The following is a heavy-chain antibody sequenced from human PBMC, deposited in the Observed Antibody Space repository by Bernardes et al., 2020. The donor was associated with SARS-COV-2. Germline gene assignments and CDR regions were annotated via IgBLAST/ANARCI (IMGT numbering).Heavy chain of an antibody. CDR1: GFTFSRYA. CDR3: TTDPRIAARPHPRVRDV. Sequence: GGSLRLSCAASGFTFSRYALTWGRQAPGKGLEWVSSITNTGATTDYANFVQGRFTISRDDSKSTLYLQMNNLRAEDTAVYYCTTDPRIAARPHPRVRDVWGQGTTVTVSS. V-gene: IGHV3-23*01. D-gene: IGHD6-25*01. CDR2: ITNTGATT. J-gene: IGHJ6*02.